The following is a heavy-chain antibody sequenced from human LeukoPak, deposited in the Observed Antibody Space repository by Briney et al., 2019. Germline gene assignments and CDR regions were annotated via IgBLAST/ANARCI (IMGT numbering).Heavy chain of an antibody. CDR2: IVVGSGNT. D-gene: IGHD6-13*01. V-gene: IGHV1-58*01. J-gene: IGHJ6*02. Sequence: SVKVSCKASGFTFTSSAVQWVRQARGQRLVWIGWIVVGSGNTNYAQKFQGRVTITRDMSTSTAYMELSSLRSEDTAVYYCAAGQPYEGIAAAGPNYYYYGMDVWGQGTTVTVSS. CDR1: GFTFTSSA. CDR3: AAGQPYEGIAAAGPNYYYYGMDV.